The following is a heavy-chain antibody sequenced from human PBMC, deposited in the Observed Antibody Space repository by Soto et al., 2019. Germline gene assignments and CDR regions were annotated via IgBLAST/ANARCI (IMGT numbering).Heavy chain of an antibody. CDR2: IKQDGSEK. CDR1: GFTFSSYW. J-gene: IGHJ6*03. Sequence: GGSLRLSCAASGFTFSSYWMSWVRQAPGKGLEWVANIKQDGSEKYYVESVKGRFTISRDNAKNSLYLQMNSLRAEDTAVYYCARDYSNYYTWYYYYYMDVWGKVTTVTVSS. V-gene: IGHV3-7*01. D-gene: IGHD4-4*01. CDR3: ARDYSNYYTWYYYYYMDV.